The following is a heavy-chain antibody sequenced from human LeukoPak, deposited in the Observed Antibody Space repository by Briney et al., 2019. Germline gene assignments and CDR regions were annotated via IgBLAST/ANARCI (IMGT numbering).Heavy chain of an antibody. CDR2: ISGSGGST. D-gene: IGHD6-6*01. CDR3: AKVTGGTSFLFDY. CDR1: GFTFSTYV. V-gene: IGHV3-23*01. J-gene: IGHJ4*02. Sequence: PGGSLRLSCTASGFTFSTYVMSWVHQAPGKGLEWVSSISGSGGSTYYADSVKGRFTISRDNSKNTLYLQMKSLRAEDTAVYYCAKVTGGTSFLFDYWGQGNLVTVSS.